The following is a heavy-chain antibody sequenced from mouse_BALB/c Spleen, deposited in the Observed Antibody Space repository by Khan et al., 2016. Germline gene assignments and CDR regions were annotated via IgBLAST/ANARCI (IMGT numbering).Heavy chain of an antibody. J-gene: IGHJ2*01. CDR1: VFNIKDYY. CDR2: IDPENGAT. D-gene: IGHD1-1*01. Sequence: VQLKQSGAELVRSGASVKLSCTASVFNIKDYYMHWVKQRPEQGLEWIGWIDPENGATEYAPKFQGKATMTADTSSNAAYLQFSSLTSEDSAVYYCNAIYYGSDVYFDYWGQGTTLTVSS. V-gene: IGHV14-4*02. CDR3: NAIYYGSDVYFDY.